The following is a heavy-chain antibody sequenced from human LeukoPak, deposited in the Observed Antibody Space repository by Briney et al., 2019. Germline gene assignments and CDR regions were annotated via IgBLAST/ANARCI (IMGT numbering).Heavy chain of an antibody. J-gene: IGHJ4*02. CDR3: AGGSSGWYSIDY. V-gene: IGHV4-4*07. Sequence: SETLSLTCTVSGGSINNYYWSWIRQPAGKGLEWIGRIYSSGSTNYNPSLQSRVTMSVDTSKNQFSLKLSSVTAADTAVYYCAGGSSGWYSIDYWGQGTLVTVSS. D-gene: IGHD6-19*01. CDR1: GGSINNYY. CDR2: IYSSGST.